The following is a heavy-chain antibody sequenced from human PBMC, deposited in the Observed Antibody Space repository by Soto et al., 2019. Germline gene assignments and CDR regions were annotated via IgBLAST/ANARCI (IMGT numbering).Heavy chain of an antibody. J-gene: IGHJ5*02. V-gene: IGHV4-31*03. CDR2: IYYSGST. CDR1: GGSISSGGYY. D-gene: IGHD6-13*01. Sequence: TLSLTCTVSGGSISSGGYYWSWIRQHPGKGLEWIGYIYYSGSTYYNPSLKSRVTISVDTSKNQFSLKLSSVTAADTAVYYCARARWTADGTNWFDPWGQGTLVTVSS. CDR3: ARARWTADGTNWFDP.